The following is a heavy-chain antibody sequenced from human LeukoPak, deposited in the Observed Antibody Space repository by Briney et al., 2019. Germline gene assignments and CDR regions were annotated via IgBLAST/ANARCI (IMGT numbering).Heavy chain of an antibody. J-gene: IGHJ6*02. V-gene: IGHV4-59*08. CDR1: GSLSPYY. CDR2: IHYTGGA. Sequence: SETLSLTCTGGSLSPYYWSWIRHSPGQGLEWIAQIHYTGGATYNPSLKSRVTISVDTSNNHLSLRLSSVTAADTAVYYCTRHAQTYYYGMDVWGQGTTVTVSS. CDR3: TRHAQTYYYGMDV.